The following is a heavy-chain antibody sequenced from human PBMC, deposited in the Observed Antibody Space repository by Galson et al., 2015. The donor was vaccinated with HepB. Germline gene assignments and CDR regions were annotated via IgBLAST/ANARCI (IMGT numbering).Heavy chain of an antibody. D-gene: IGHD6-13*01. CDR1: GFTFSGSA. V-gene: IGHV3-73*01. J-gene: IGHJ4*02. CDR3: TRLGELAGYSSS. CDR2: IRSKASNYAT. Sequence: SLRLSCAASGFTFSGSAIHWVRQTSGKGLEWVGRIRSKASNYATAYAASLKGRFTTSRDDSKNTAYLHMKGLKTEDTAVYYCTRLGELAGYSSSWGQGTLFTGSS.